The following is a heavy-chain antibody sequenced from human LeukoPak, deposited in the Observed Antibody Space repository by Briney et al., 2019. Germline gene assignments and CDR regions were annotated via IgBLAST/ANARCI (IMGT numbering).Heavy chain of an antibody. J-gene: IGHJ3*02. V-gene: IGHV1-69*04. CDR3: ARAPVVVTAMHAFDI. D-gene: IGHD2-21*02. CDR2: IIPILGIA. CDR1: GGSFDRYG. Sequence: SVKVSCKASGGSFDRYGISWVRQAPGQGLEWMGRIIPILGIANYAQKFQGRVTITADKSTSTAYMELSSLRSEDTAVYYCARAPVVVTAMHAFDIWGQGTMVTVSS.